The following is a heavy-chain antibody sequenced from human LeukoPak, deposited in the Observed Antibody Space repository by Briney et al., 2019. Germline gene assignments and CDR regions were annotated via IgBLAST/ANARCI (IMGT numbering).Heavy chain of an antibody. V-gene: IGHV1-2*06. Sequence: ASVKVSCKASGYTFTDYYMHWVRQAPGQGLEWMGRINPNSGGTNYAQKSQGRVTMTRDTSISTAYMELSRLKSDDTAVYYCARGRSGEWLRFDYWGQGTLVTVSS. D-gene: IGHD5-12*01. CDR3: ARGRSGEWLRFDY. J-gene: IGHJ4*02. CDR1: GYTFTDYY. CDR2: INPNSGGT.